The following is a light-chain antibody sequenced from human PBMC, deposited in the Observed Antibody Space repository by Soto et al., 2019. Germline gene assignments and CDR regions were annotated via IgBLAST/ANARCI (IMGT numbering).Light chain of an antibody. V-gene: IGLV2-14*01. CDR2: EVS. J-gene: IGLJ1*01. CDR3: SSYTKPPPPYV. Sequence: QSVLTQPASVSGSPGQSITISCTGSSTDIGFYDFVSWYQQQPGKAPRLVIYEVSGRPSGISVRFSGSKSGNTASLTISGLQADDEGDYYCSSYTKPPPPYVFGTGTKLTVL. CDR1: STDIGFYDF.